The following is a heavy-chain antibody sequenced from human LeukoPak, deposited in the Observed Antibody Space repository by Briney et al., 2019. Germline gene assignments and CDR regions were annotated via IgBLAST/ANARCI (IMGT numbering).Heavy chain of an antibody. CDR1: GYTFTSYD. V-gene: IGHV1-8*03. CDR3: AAYYYGSGSYGWGYYYYMDV. J-gene: IGHJ6*03. Sequence: ASVKVSCKASGYTFTSYDINWVRQATGQGLEWMGWMNPNSGNTGYAQKFQGRVTITADESTSTAYMELSSLRSEDTAVYYCAAYYYGSGSYGWGYYYYMDVWGKGTTVTISS. D-gene: IGHD3-10*01. CDR2: MNPNSGNT.